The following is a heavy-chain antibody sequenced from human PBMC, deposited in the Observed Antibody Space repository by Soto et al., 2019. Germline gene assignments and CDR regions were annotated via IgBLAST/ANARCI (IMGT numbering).Heavy chain of an antibody. Sequence: ASVKVSCKASGYILSSYNMHWVRQAPGQGLEWMGIINPSGGRTSYAQKFQDRVTMTRDTSTNTVFMELSSLRSDDTAVYYCARTYCAADCPRRDFDYWGQGTLVTVSS. J-gene: IGHJ4*02. V-gene: IGHV1-46*01. CDR1: GYILSSYN. D-gene: IGHD2-21*02. CDR3: ARTYCAADCPRRDFDY. CDR2: INPSGGRT.